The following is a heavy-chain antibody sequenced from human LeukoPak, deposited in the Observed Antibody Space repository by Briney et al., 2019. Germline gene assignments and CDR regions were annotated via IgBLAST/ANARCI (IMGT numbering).Heavy chain of an antibody. CDR3: ARGRSLGYCSSTSCYPAYYYYMDV. D-gene: IGHD2-2*01. J-gene: IGHJ6*03. Sequence: SETLSLTCTVSGGSISSYYWSWIRQPPGKGLEWIGYIYYSGSTNYNPSLKSRVPISVDTSKTPFSLKLRSVTAADTAVYYCARGRSLGYCSSTSCYPAYYYYMDVWGKGTTVTISS. CDR2: IYYSGST. CDR1: GGSISSYY. V-gene: IGHV4-59*08.